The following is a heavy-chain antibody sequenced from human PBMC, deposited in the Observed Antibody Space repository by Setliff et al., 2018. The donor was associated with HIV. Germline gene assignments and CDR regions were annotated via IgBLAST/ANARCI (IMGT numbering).Heavy chain of an antibody. D-gene: IGHD2-21*01. CDR1: GFTFSGHW. CDR2: INQDATEK. CDR3: ARGVPRYSSGSLPWVY. J-gene: IGHJ4*02. Sequence: ETLSLSCTASGFTFSGHWMNWVREAPGKGLEWVANINQDATEKNYLESVRGRFTVSRDNANSTLFLQMTNVTTEDTSLYFCARGVPRYSSGSLPWVYWGQGALVTVSS. V-gene: IGHV3-7*01.